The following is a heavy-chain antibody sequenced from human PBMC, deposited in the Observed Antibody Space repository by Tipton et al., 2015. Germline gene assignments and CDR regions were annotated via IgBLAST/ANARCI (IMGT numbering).Heavy chain of an antibody. V-gene: IGHV3-9*01. J-gene: IGHJ3*02. CDR2: ISWNSDSI. Sequence: LRLSCTASGFTFDDYAMHWVRQAPGKGLEWVSGISWNSDSIGYADSVKGRFTISRDNAKNSLYLQMNSLRAEDTALYYCAKEEPAADAFDIWGQGTMVSISS. CDR3: AKEEPAADAFDI. CDR1: GFTFDDYA. D-gene: IGHD2-2*01.